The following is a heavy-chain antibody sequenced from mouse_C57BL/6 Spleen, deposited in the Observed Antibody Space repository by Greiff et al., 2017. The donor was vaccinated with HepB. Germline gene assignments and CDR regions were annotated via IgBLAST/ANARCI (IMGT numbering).Heavy chain of an antibody. CDR2: ISNLAYSI. CDR3: ARLGDRSWFAY. V-gene: IGHV5-15*01. Sequence: EVKLMESGGGLVQPGGSLKLSCAASGFTFSDYGMAWVRQAPRKGPEWVAFISNLAYSIYYADTVTGRFTISRENAKNTLYLEMSSLRSEDTAMYYCARLGDRSWFAYWGQGTLVTVSA. J-gene: IGHJ3*01. CDR1: GFTFSDYG.